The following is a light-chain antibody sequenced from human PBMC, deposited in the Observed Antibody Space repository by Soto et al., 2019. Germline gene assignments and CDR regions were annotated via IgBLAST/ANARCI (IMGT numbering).Light chain of an antibody. Sequence: QSVLTQPASVSGSPGQSITISCTGTSSDVGGYNYVSWYQHHPGKAPKLMIYEVSHRPSGVSNRFSGSKSGNTASLTISGLQAEDEADYYCNSYSSSSILVVFGGGTKLTVL. J-gene: IGLJ2*01. CDR1: SSDVGGYNY. CDR3: NSYSSSSILVV. CDR2: EVS. V-gene: IGLV2-14*01.